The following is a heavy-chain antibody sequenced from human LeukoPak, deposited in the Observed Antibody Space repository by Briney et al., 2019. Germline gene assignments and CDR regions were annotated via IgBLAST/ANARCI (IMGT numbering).Heavy chain of an antibody. D-gene: IGHD3-9*01. CDR1: VFTFSICA. V-gene: IGHV3-64*01. J-gene: IGHJ3*02. Sequence: GGPLRLFCAASVFTFSICAMLCVRQAPGKGLEYVSAMSSKGDSIYYANFVKGIFTIPRNNSKNTLYLNKNRLRPENTAVYYCAKDKYYYDTLTGTRSLTNAFDIWGQGTMVIVSS. CDR2: MSSKGDSI. CDR3: AKDKYYYDTLTGTRSLTNAFDI.